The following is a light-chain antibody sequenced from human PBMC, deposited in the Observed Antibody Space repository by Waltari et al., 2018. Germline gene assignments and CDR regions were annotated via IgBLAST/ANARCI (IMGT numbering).Light chain of an antibody. V-gene: IGKV3-20*01. J-gene: IGKJ1*01. CDR2: DAS. Sequence: EIVLTQSPGTLSLSPGERATLSCRASQSVSRTLAWYQQKPGQAPRLLFYDASIRATGIPDRFSGSGSGTDFSLTISRLEPEDFAVYYCQKYGTLPATFGQGTKVEIK. CDR1: QSVSRT. CDR3: QKYGTLPAT.